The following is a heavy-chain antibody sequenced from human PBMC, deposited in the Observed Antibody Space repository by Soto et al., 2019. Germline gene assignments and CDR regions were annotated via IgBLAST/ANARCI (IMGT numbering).Heavy chain of an antibody. CDR2: IYSAGSA. Sequence: PGGSLRLSCAASGFTVSSYYMSWVRQAPGKGLEWVSVIYSAGSADFADSVKGRFTISRDNSKNTLYLQMNSLRAEDTAVYYCARFQSYYYDSSGPRVYRAQRTPVTGSS. D-gene: IGHD3-22*01. J-gene: IGHJ4*02. V-gene: IGHV3-66*01. CDR3: ARFQSYYYDSSGPRVY. CDR1: GFTVSSYY.